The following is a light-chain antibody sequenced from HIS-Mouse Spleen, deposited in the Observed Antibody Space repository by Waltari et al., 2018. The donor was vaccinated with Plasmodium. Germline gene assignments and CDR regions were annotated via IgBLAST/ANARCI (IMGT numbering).Light chain of an antibody. V-gene: IGKV3-15*01. Sequence: EIVMTQSPATLSVSPGERATLSCRASQSVSSNLAWYQQKPGQAPRLLIYGASTRATGIPARFSGRGSGTEFTLTISSLQSEDCAVYYCQQYNNWSFTVGPGTKVDIK. CDR3: QQYNNWSFT. CDR2: GAS. CDR1: QSVSSN. J-gene: IGKJ3*01.